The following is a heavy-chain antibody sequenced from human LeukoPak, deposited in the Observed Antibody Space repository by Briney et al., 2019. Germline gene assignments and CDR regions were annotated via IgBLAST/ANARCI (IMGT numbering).Heavy chain of an antibody. Sequence: ASVKVSCKASGYTFTGYYMHWVRQAPGQGLEWMGWINPNSGGTSYAQKFQGRVTMTRDTSISTAYMELSRLRSDDTAVYYCARRRTGFDAFDIWGQGTMVTVSS. CDR1: GYTFTGYY. CDR2: INPNSGGT. J-gene: IGHJ3*02. D-gene: IGHD3-10*01. CDR3: ARRRTGFDAFDI. V-gene: IGHV1-2*02.